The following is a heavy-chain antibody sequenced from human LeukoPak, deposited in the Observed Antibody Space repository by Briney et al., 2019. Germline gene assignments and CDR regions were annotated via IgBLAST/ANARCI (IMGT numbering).Heavy chain of an antibody. Sequence: PSETLSLTCTVSGGSISSYYWSWIRRPPGKGLEWIGYIYYSGSTNYNPSLKSRVTISVDTSKNQFSLKLSSVTAADTAVYYCASSSDGDYYDSSGYRSYYFDYWGQGTLVTVSS. CDR1: GGSISSYY. J-gene: IGHJ4*02. CDR2: IYYSGST. CDR3: ASSSDGDYYDSSGYRSYYFDY. D-gene: IGHD3-22*01. V-gene: IGHV4-59*01.